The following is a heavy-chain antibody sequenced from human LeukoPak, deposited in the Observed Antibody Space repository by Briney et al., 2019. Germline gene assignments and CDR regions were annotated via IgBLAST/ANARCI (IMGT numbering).Heavy chain of an antibody. Sequence: SETLSLTCTVSGGSISSSSYYWGWIRQPPGKGLEWIGSLYHSGSTYYKPSLKSRATISVDKSKNQCSLKLRSVTDADTAVYYCARHVLATVTDPSFDYWGQGTLVTVSS. CDR3: ARHVLATVTDPSFDY. D-gene: IGHD2-21*02. CDR1: GGSISSSSYY. V-gene: IGHV4-39*01. J-gene: IGHJ4*02. CDR2: LYHSGST.